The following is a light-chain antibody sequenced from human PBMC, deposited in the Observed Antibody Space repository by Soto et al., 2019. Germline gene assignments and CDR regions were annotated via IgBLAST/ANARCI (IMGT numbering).Light chain of an antibody. CDR1: RTVDGNY. CDR2: SAS. V-gene: IGKV3-20*01. Sequence: PGGSATLSCRASRTVDGNYLAWYHQKPGQAPRLLIHSASTRAPGIPDRFSASGAGTDFTLTISRLEPEDSAVYYCQQYSASPRTFGPGTKVDNK. J-gene: IGKJ3*01. CDR3: QQYSASPRT.